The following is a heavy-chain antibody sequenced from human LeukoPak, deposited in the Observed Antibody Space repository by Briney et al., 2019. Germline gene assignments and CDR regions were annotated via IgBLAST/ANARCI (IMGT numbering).Heavy chain of an antibody. V-gene: IGHV3-11*01. CDR2: ISSSAYTM. D-gene: IGHD2-15*01. J-gene: IGHJ4*02. Sequence: GGSLRLSCEASGFTLSDYHMSWIRQAPGKGLEWVSQISSSAYTMHHANSVRGRFTISRDNAKNSLSLQMNSLRADDTAVYYCARLNGHYSRGVDYWGQGTLVTVSS. CDR3: ARLNGHYSRGVDY. CDR1: GFTLSDYH.